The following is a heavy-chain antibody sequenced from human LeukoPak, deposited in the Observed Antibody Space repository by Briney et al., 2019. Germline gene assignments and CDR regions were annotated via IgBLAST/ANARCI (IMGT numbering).Heavy chain of an antibody. Sequence: GGSLRLSCAASGFTFSNFAVSWVRQAPGKGLEWVSSISSGSTYIYYADSLKGRFTISRDNAKNSLYLQMNSLRAEDTAVYYCAGGSIAAENWFDPWGQGTLVTVSS. J-gene: IGHJ5*02. CDR3: AGGSIAAENWFDP. V-gene: IGHV3-21*01. CDR2: ISSGSTYI. D-gene: IGHD6-13*01. CDR1: GFTFSNFA.